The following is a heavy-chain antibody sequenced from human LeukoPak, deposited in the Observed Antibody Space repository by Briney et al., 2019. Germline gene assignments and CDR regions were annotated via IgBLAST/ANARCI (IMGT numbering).Heavy chain of an antibody. CDR1: GFNFGDFA. CDR3: DNGEW. CDR2: ISDTGKVV. Sequence: PGGSLRLSCIGSGFNFGDFAMSWVRQVPGRSPEFVSSISDTGKVVFYRDSVRGRATVSRGNSRSTLYLQLSDVRGDDTAVYYCDNGEWWGPGTQVVVPS. J-gene: IGHJ4*02. D-gene: IGHD3-3*01. V-gene: IGHV3-23*01.